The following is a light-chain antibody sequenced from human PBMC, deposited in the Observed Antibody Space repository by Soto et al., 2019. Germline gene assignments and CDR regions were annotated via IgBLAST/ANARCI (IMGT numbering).Light chain of an antibody. CDR3: QQSYSTPFT. V-gene: IGKV1-39*01. CDR1: QTAASY. J-gene: IGKJ3*01. Sequence: IQMTQSPSSLSASVGDRVTVTCRASQTAASYLNWYQQKPGKAPKLLIRAASRLESGVPVRFSGSGSGTDFTLTVSRLQPEDVATYYCQQSYSTPFTFGPGTKVDV. CDR2: AAS.